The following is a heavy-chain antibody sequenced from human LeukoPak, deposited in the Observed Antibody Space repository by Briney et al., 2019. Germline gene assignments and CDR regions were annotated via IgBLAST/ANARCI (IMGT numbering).Heavy chain of an antibody. Sequence: GASVKVSCKASGYTFTSYYMHWVRQAPGQGLEWMGIINPSGGSTSYAQKFQGRVTMTRDTSTSTVYMELSSLRSEDTAVYYCARDRNYYDSSGYYYDYWGQGTLVTVSS. CDR3: ARDRNYYDSSGYYYDY. CDR1: GYTFTSYY. CDR2: INPSGGST. D-gene: IGHD3-22*01. J-gene: IGHJ4*02. V-gene: IGHV1-46*01.